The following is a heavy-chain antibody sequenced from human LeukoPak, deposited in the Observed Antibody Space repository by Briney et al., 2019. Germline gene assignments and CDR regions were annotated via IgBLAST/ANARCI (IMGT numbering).Heavy chain of an antibody. D-gene: IGHD3-22*01. CDR2: IGGSDGRT. CDR1: GFTFSTYA. V-gene: IGHV3-23*01. Sequence: GGSLRLSCAASGFTFSTYAMSWVRQAPGKGLEWVSLIGGSDGRTRYAGSVKGRFTISRDNSKNTLYLEMNSLRAEDTAVYYCAKDSSSYDWGYMDVWGKGTTVTISS. CDR3: AKDSSSYDWGYMDV. J-gene: IGHJ6*03.